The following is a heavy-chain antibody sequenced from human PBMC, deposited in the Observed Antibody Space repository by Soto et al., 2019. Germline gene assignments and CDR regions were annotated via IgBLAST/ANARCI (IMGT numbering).Heavy chain of an antibody. D-gene: IGHD3-16*01. J-gene: IGHJ6*02. CDR2: IIPIFSSR. CDR1: RDTFNKYA. V-gene: IGHV1-69*01. Sequence: QVQLVQSGAEVKKPGSSVKVSCKTSRDTFNKYAFNWVRQAPGQGLEWMGWIIPIFSSRNYAEKFQGRVTITADDSTSTAYMELRSLRFEAPAVYYCARAETYLGLWGQGTTVTVSS. CDR3: ARAETYLGL.